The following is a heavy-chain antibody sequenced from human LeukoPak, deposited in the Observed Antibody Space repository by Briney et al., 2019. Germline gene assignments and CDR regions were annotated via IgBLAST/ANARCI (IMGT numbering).Heavy chain of an antibody. V-gene: IGHV1-18*01. CDR2: ISAYNGNT. J-gene: IGHJ6*02. D-gene: IGHD2-21*02. CDR1: GYTFTSYG. Sequence: ASVKVSCKASGYTFTSYGISWVRQAPGQGLEWMGWISAYNGNTNYAQKVQGRVTMTTDTSTSIAYMELRSLRSDDTAVYYCARTVTGGLYYYGMDVWGQGTTVTVSS. CDR3: ARTVTGGLYYYGMDV.